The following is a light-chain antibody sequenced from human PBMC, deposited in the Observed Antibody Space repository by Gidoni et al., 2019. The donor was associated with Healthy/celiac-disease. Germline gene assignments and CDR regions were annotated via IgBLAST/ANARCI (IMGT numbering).Light chain of an antibody. CDR2: EGS. V-gene: IGLV2-23*01. J-gene: IGLJ2*01. CDR1: SSDVGSYHL. Sequence: QSALTQPASVSGSPGQSITIPCTGTSSDVGSYHLVSWYQQHPGKAPNLMIYEGSKRPSGVSNRFSGSKSGNTASLTISGLQAEDEADYYCCSYAGSSTVVFGGGTQLTVL. CDR3: CSYAGSSTVV.